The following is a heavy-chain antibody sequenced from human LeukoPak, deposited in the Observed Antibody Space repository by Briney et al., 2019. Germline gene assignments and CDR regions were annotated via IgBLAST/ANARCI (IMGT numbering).Heavy chain of an antibody. CDR3: ARDQLGFDY. CDR2: ISYDGSNK. J-gene: IGHJ4*02. CDR1: GFTFSNYA. Sequence: PGRSLRLSCAASGFTFSNYAMHWVRQAPGKGLEWVAVISYDGSNKFYADSVKGRFTISRDNSKNTLYLQMNSLTAEDTAVYYCARDQLGFDYWGQGALVTVSS. D-gene: IGHD6-13*01. V-gene: IGHV3-30*04.